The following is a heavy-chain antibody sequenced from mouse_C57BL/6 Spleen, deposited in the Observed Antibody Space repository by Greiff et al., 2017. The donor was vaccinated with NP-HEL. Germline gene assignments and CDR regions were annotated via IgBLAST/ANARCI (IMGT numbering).Heavy chain of an antibody. J-gene: IGHJ4*01. D-gene: IGHD1-1*01. CDR3: TSAVFTTVVATYYAMDY. Sequence: EVQRVESGEGLVKPGGSLKLSCAASGFTFSSYAMSWVRQTPEKRLEWVAYISSGGDYIYYADTVKGRFTISRDNARNTLYLQMSSLKSEDTAMYYCTSAVFTTVVATYYAMDYWGQGTSVTVSS. V-gene: IGHV5-9-1*02. CDR1: GFTFSSYA. CDR2: ISSGGDYI.